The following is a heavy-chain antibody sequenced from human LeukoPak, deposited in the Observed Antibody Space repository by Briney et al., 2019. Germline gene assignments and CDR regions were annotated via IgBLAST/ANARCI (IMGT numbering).Heavy chain of an antibody. CDR3: ARDYN. CDR1: GFIFSSYW. V-gene: IGHV3-7*01. J-gene: IGHJ4*02. Sequence: GGSLRLSCAASGFIFSSYWMNWVRQAPGKGLEWVANIKPDGRETYYVDSVKGRFTISRDNAKSSLYLQMNSLRAEDTAVYYCARDYNLGQGGLVTVSS. CDR2: IKPDGRET.